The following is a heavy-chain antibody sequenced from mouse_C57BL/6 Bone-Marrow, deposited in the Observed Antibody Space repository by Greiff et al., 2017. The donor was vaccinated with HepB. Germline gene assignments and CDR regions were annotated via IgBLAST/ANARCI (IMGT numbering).Heavy chain of an antibody. CDR1: GYTFTDYY. CDR2: INPNNGGT. Sequence: EVQLQQSGPELVKPGASVKISCKASGYTFTDYYMNWVKQSPGKSLEWIGDINPNNGGTSYNQKFKGKATLTVDKSSSTAYMELRSLTSEDSAVYYCAKYYYWGQGTTLTVSS. J-gene: IGHJ2*01. V-gene: IGHV1-26*01. D-gene: IGHD5-1-1*01. CDR3: AKYYY.